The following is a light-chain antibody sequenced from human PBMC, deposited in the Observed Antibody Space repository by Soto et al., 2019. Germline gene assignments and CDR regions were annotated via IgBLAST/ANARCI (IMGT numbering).Light chain of an antibody. J-gene: IGKJ1*01. V-gene: IGKV3-20*01. CDR2: GAS. Sequence: EIVLTQSPGTPSLSPGERATLSCGASQTVSSNYLAWYQQKPGQAPRLLIYGASSRATGIPDRFSGSGSGTDFVLTISRLGPEDFAVYYCQQYFKSPWTFGQGTKVDIK. CDR1: QTVSSNY. CDR3: QQYFKSPWT.